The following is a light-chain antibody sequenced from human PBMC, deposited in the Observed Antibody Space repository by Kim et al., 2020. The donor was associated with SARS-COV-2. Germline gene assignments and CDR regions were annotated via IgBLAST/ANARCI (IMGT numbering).Light chain of an antibody. J-gene: IGLJ2*01. CDR1: NIEKKN. CDR2: RDD. CDR3: HVWDSSTVV. V-gene: IGLV3-9*01. Sequence: SYELTQPLSVSVALGQTAGVSCGGNNIEKKNVHWYQQKPGQAPVLVIYRDDNRPSGIPERFSGSNSGNMATLTISRAQVGDEADYYCHVWDSSTVVFGGGTQLTVL.